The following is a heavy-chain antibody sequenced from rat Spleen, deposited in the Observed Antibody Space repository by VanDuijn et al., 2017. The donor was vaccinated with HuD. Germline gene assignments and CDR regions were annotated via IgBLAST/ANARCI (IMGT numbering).Heavy chain of an antibody. V-gene: IGHV2-47*01. Sequence: QVQLKESGPGLVQPSQTLSLTCTVSGFSLSSYGVIWIRQPPGKGLEWMAVIWSNGGTDYNSAIKSRLSISRDTSKSQVFLKMNSLQTEDTAMYFCVRGSAYFDYWGQGVMVTVSS. CDR3: VRGSAYFDY. CDR2: IWSNGGT. D-gene: IGHD3-2*01. J-gene: IGHJ2*01. CDR1: GFSLSSYG.